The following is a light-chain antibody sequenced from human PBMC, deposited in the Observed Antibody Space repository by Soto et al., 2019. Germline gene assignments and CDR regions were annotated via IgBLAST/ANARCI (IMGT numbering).Light chain of an antibody. J-gene: IGLJ1*01. CDR2: GNY. Sequence: QSVLTQPPSASGTPGQRVTISCSGSSSNIGSNYVYWYQQFPGTAPRLLIYGNYQRPSGVPDRFSGSKSGTSASLAISGLRSEDEADYYCGAWDDNLNSFLFAAGTKVTVL. CDR3: GAWDDNLNSFL. V-gene: IGLV1-47*02. CDR1: SSNIGSNY.